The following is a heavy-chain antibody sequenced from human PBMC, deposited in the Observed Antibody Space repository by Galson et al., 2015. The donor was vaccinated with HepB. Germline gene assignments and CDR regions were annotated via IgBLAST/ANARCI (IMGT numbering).Heavy chain of an antibody. V-gene: IGHV3-48*02. D-gene: IGHD6-13*01. CDR3: ARDGSRSSWQYWYFDL. J-gene: IGHJ2*01. CDR1: GFTFSTYS. Sequence: LRLSCAASGFTFSTYSMNWVRQAPGKGLEWVSYISSSSSTIYYADSVKGRFTISRDNAKNSLYLQMNSLRDEDTAVYYCARDGSRSSWQYWYFDLWGRGTLVTVSS. CDR2: ISSSSSTI.